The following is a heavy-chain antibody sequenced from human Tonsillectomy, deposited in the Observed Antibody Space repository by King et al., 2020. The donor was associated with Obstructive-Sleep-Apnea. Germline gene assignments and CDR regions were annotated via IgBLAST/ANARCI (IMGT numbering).Heavy chain of an antibody. D-gene: IGHD2/OR15-2a*01. CDR1: GFTFSDYY. Sequence: VQLVESAGGLVEPGGSLRLSCAASGFTFSDYYMSWIRQAPGKGLKWVSSISSSGSSIYYAGSVKGRFTISRDNAKNSLYLQMNSLRAEDTAVYYCARDVRHRNSRIYYYGMDVWGQGTTVTVSS. CDR2: ISSSGSSI. J-gene: IGHJ6*02. V-gene: IGHV3-11*01. CDR3: ARDVRHRNSRIYYYGMDV.